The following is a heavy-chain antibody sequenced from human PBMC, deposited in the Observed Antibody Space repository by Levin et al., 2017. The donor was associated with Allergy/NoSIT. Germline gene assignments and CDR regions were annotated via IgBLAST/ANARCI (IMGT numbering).Heavy chain of an antibody. CDR2: IYPGDSDT. CDR1: GYTFTTYW. J-gene: IGHJ4*02. D-gene: IGHD5-12*01. V-gene: IGHV5-51*01. CDR3: ARRGYYNSGRVDY. Sequence: PGESLKISCKISGYTFTTYWIGWLRQMPGKGLEWMGIIYPGDSDTRYSPSFQGQVTISADKSITTAYLQWSSLKASDTAMYYCARRGYYNSGRVDYWGQGTLVTVSS.